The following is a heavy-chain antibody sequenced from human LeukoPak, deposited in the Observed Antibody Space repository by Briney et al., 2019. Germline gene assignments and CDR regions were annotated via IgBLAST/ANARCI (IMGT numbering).Heavy chain of an antibody. Sequence: PGGSLRLSCAASGFTFSSYWMSWVRQAPGKGLEWVANIKQDGSEKYYVDSVKGRFTISRDNAKNSLYLQMNSLRAEDTAVYYCTTYYYDSSGYSNWFDPWGQGTLVTVSS. CDR3: TTYYYDSSGYSNWFDP. CDR1: GFTFSSYW. V-gene: IGHV3-7*03. CDR2: IKQDGSEK. J-gene: IGHJ5*02. D-gene: IGHD3-22*01.